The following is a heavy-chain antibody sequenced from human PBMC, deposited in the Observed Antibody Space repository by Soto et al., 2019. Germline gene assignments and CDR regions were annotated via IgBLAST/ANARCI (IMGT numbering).Heavy chain of an antibody. J-gene: IGHJ4*02. Sequence: PGGSLRLSCAASGFSFSGSAMHWVRQASGKGLEWVGRIRSKANSYATAYAASVKGRFTISRDDSKNTAYLQMNSLKTEDTAVYYCTRQAGLWEPGPKSDYWGQGTLVTVSS. CDR2: IRSKANSYAT. CDR3: TRQAGLWEPGPKSDY. V-gene: IGHV3-73*01. CDR1: GFSFSGSA. D-gene: IGHD1-26*01.